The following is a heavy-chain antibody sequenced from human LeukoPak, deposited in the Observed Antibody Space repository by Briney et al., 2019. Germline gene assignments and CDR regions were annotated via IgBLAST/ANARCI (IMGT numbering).Heavy chain of an antibody. CDR2: IIPIFGTA. CDR3: ARQVSRYYYGSGSYRQFDY. D-gene: IGHD3-10*01. Sequence: ASVKVSCKASGFTFTGYYMHWVRQAPGQGLEWMGGIIPIFGTANYAQKFQGRVTITADESTSTAYMELSSLRSEDTAVYYCARQVSRYYYGSGSYRQFDYWGQGTLVTVSS. J-gene: IGHJ4*02. CDR1: GFTFTGYY. V-gene: IGHV1-69*13.